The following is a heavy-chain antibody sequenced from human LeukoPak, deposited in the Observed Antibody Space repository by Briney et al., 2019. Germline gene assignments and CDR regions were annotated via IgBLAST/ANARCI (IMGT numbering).Heavy chain of an antibody. J-gene: IGHJ4*02. V-gene: IGHV1-2*02. CDR3: ARVYGSGSYDD. D-gene: IGHD3-10*01. CDR2: INPNSGGT. CDR1: GYTFTGYY. Sequence: ASVKVSCKASGYTFTGYYTHWVRQAPGQGLEWMGWINPNSGGTNYAQKFQGRATMTRDTSISTAYMELSRLRSDDTAVYYCARVYGSGSYDDWGQGTLVTVSS.